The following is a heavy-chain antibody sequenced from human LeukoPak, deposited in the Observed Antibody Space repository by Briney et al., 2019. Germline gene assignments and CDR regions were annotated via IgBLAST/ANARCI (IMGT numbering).Heavy chain of an antibody. Sequence: ASVKVSCKSSGYTFTSYGIIWVRQAPGQGLEWMGWISAYNGNTNYAQKLQGRVTMTTDTSTSTAYMELRSLRSDDTAVYYCARVVVVPSDAFDIWGQGTMVTVSS. J-gene: IGHJ3*02. V-gene: IGHV1-18*01. CDR1: GYTFTSYG. CDR2: ISAYNGNT. CDR3: ARVVVVPSDAFDI. D-gene: IGHD3-22*01.